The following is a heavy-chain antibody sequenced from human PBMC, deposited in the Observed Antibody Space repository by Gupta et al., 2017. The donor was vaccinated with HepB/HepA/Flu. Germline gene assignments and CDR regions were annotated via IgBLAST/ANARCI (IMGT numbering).Heavy chain of an antibody. V-gene: IGHV3-13*01. Sequence: EVQLVESGGGLVQPGGSLRLSCAASGFTFSRYDMHWVRHATGKGLEWVSAIGTADDTYYPGSVKGRFTISRENAENSLYLQMNSLRAEDTAVYYCAREVPDYNDGSGYFSSGWHFDLWGRGTLVSVSS. J-gene: IGHJ2*01. D-gene: IGHD3-22*01. CDR2: IGTADDT. CDR3: AREVPDYNDGSGYFSSGWHFDL. CDR1: GFTFSRYD.